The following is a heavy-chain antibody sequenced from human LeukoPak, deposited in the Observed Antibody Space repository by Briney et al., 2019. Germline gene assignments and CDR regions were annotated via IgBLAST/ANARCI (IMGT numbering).Heavy chain of an antibody. V-gene: IGHV7-4-1*02. CDR3: ARLAAAAPVNWFDP. J-gene: IGHJ5*02. CDR2: INTNTGNP. CDR1: GYTFTSYA. D-gene: IGHD6-13*01. Sequence: ASVKVSCKASGYTFTSYAMNWVRQAPGQGLEWMGWINTNTGNPTYAQGFTGRFVFSLDTSVSTAYLQISSLKAEGTAVYYCARLAAAAPVNWFDPWGQGTLVTVSS.